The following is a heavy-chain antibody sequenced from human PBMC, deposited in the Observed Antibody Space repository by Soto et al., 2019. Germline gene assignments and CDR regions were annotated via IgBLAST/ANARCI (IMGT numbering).Heavy chain of an antibody. V-gene: IGHV1-3*05. CDR1: GYTFTSYA. CDR3: ARDSSGYYRLED. J-gene: IGHJ4*02. CDR2: INAGNGNT. D-gene: IGHD3-22*01. Sequence: QVQLVQSGAEEKKPGASVKVSCKASGYTFTSYAMHWVRQAPGQRLEWMGRINAGNGNTKYSPKFQGRVTITRDTSASTAYMELSSLSSEDTAVYYCARDSSGYYRLEDWGQGTLVTVSS.